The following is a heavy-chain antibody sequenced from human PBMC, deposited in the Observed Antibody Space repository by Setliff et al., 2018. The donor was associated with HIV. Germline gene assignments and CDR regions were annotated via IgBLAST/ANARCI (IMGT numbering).Heavy chain of an antibody. J-gene: IGHJ6*03. D-gene: IGHD3-10*01. CDR2: IYTSGST. CDR1: GDSISSGSYY. Sequence: SETLSLTCTVSGDSISSGSYYWSWIRQPAGKGLEWIGHIYTSGSTNYNPSLKSRVTISVDTYKNQFSLKLSSVTAADTAVYYCARYGEFHYYYYYYMDVWGKGTTVTVSS. CDR3: ARYGEFHYYYYYYMDV. V-gene: IGHV4-61*09.